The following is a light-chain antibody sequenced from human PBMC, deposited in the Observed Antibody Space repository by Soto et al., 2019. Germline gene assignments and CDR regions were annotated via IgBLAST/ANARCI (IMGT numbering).Light chain of an antibody. CDR3: QQYGSSPL. CDR1: PSVSSSY. V-gene: IGKV3-20*01. J-gene: IGKJ2*01. CDR2: GAS. Sequence: EIVLTQSPGTLSLSPGERATLSCRASPSVSSSYLAWYQQKPGQAPRLLIYGASSRATGIPDRFSGSGSWTAFTLTISRLEPEDFAVYYCQQYGSSPLFGQGTKLEIK.